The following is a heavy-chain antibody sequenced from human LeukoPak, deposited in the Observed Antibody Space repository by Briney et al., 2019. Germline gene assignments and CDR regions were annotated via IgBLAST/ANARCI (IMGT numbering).Heavy chain of an antibody. Sequence: ASVKVSWKASGRLFTSYGIAWVRQAPGEGLEWVGWISNFDGDTKVAENLQGRVTLTTDSSTSTAYMVLTNLKFDDTAVYYCVRARGCSNCVLTDGFDSWGQGTKVTVSS. CDR2: ISNFDGDT. CDR1: GRLFTSYG. CDR3: VRARGCSNCVLTDGFDS. D-gene: IGHD6-13*01. V-gene: IGHV1-18*01. J-gene: IGHJ3*01.